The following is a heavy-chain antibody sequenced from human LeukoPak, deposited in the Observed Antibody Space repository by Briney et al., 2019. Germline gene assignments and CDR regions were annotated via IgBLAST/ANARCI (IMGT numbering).Heavy chain of an antibody. Sequence: GGSLRLSCAASGFTVSSKHMSWVRQTPGKGLEWVSVIYSGGTTYYADSVKGRVTISRDNSKNTLYLQMNSLRDEDTAVYYCAREFRVLPDIWGQGTMVTVSS. V-gene: IGHV3-66*01. J-gene: IGHJ3*02. D-gene: IGHD2-8*02. CDR1: GFTVSSKH. CDR3: AREFRVLPDI. CDR2: IYSGGTT.